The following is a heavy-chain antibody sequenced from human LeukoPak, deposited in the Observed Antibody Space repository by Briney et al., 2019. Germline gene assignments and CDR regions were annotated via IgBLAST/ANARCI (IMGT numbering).Heavy chain of an antibody. Sequence: PGGSVRLSCAASGFTFSGSWMTWVRQAPGKGLEWVANIKEDGSEKFYVDSVKGRFTISRDNAKNSLYLQMNSLRAEDTAVYYCARDQRASPAPADYWGQGTLVTVSP. CDR2: IKEDGSEK. CDR1: GFTFSGSW. CDR3: ARDQRASPAPADY. V-gene: IGHV3-7*01. J-gene: IGHJ4*02.